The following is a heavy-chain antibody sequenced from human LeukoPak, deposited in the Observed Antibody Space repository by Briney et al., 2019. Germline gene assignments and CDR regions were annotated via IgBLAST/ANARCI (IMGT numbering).Heavy chain of an antibody. V-gene: IGHV1-8*01. CDR3: ARANPLDY. CDR1: GYTFTSYG. CDR2: MNPNSGNT. Sequence: ASVKVSCRASGYTFTSYGISWVRQATGQGLEWMGWMNPNSGNTGYAQKFQGRVTMTRNTSINTAYMELNSLRSEDTAVYYCARANPLDYWGQGTLVTVSS. J-gene: IGHJ4*02.